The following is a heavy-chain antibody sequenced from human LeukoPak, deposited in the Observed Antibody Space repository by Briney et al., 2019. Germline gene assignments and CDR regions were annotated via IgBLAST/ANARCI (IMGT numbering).Heavy chain of an antibody. D-gene: IGHD3-22*01. CDR3: ARGDYYDSSGYYSY. CDR2: ISAFNGNT. Sequence: ASVKVSCKASGYTFTGYGISWVRQAPGQGLEWMGWISAFNGNTNYARNLQGRVTMTTDTSTSTVYMELRSLRSDDTAVYYCARGDYYDSSGYYSYWGQGTLVTVSS. V-gene: IGHV1-18*01. J-gene: IGHJ4*02. CDR1: GYTFTGYG.